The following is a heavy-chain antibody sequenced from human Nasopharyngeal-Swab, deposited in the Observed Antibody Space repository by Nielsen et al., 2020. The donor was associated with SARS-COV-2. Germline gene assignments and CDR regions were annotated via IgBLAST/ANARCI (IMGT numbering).Heavy chain of an antibody. D-gene: IGHD6-13*01. CDR1: GGSISSNKW. J-gene: IGHJ4*02. CDR2: IYHSGST. CDR3: TRTPPDIAAAGYFDY. Sequence: GSLRLSCGVSGGSISSNKWWSWVRPPPGEGLVWIGEIYHSGSTNYNPSLKSRVTISVDKSRNQFSLKLTSVTAADTAVYYCTRTPPDIAAAGYFDYWGQGTLVTVSS. V-gene: IGHV4-4*02.